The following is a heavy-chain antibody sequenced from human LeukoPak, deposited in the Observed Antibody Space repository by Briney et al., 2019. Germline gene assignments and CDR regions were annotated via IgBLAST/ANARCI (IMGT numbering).Heavy chain of an antibody. J-gene: IGHJ4*02. V-gene: IGHV4-59*08. Sequence: PSETLSLTCTVSGGSISSYYWSWIRQPPGKGLEWIGYIYYSGSTNYNPSLKSRVTISVDTSKNQFSLKLSSVTAADTAVYYCARQTGYCSSTSCYTRGYWGQGTLVTVSS. CDR3: ARQTGYCSSTSCYTRGY. D-gene: IGHD2-2*02. CDR2: IYYSGST. CDR1: GGSISSYY.